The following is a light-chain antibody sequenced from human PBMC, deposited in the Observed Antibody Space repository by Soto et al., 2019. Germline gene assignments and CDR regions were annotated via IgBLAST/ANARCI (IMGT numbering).Light chain of an antibody. CDR1: SSDVGSYNR. J-gene: IGLJ1*01. V-gene: IGLV2-18*02. Sequence: QSALTHPVSGSSADLQAGSIFCTGTSSDVGSYNRVSWYQQPPGTAPKLMIYEVSNRPSGVPDRFSGSKSGNTASLTISGLQAEDEADYYCSSFTSSSTYVFGTGTKVTVL. CDR3: SSFTSSSTYV. CDR2: EVS.